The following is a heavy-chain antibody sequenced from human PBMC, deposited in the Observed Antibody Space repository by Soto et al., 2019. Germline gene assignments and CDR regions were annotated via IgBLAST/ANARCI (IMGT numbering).Heavy chain of an antibody. CDR2: IYWDDDK. D-gene: IGHD6-6*01. Sequence: SRPTLVNTTQTLTMTCTFSGFSLSTSGVGVGWIRQPPGKALEWRALIYWDDDKRYSPSLKSRLTITKDISNDQVVLTMTNMDPVDTGSYYCAHSRYSSSSLSLWGQGTLGTVSS. CDR1: GFSLSTSGVG. V-gene: IGHV2-5*02. CDR3: AHSRYSSSSLSL. J-gene: IGHJ1*01.